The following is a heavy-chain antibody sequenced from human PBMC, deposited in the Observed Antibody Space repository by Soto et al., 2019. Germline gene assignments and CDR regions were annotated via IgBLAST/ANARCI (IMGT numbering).Heavy chain of an antibody. V-gene: IGHV4-31*01. J-gene: IGHJ3*02. CDR1: GGSISSGGYY. CDR3: ARDSGDEGAFDI. Sequence: QVQLQESGPGLVKPSQTLSLTCTVSGGSISSGGYYWSWIRQHPGKGLEWIGYIYYSWSSYYNPSLKSLVTISADTSKTQFSLKLSSVTAADTAVYYCARDSGDEGAFDIWGQGTMVPVSS. D-gene: IGHD3-10*01. CDR2: IYYSWSS.